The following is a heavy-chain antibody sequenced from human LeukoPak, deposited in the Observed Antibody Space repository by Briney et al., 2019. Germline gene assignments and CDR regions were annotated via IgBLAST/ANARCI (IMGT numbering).Heavy chain of an antibody. Sequence: GGSLRLSCVGSGFTFSSFWMTWVRQAPGKGLEWVANIKVDGSEKHYADSVKGRFTISRDNAKNSLYLQINSPTAEDTAVYYCASGSKLDYWGQGTLVTVSS. CDR1: GFTFSSFW. J-gene: IGHJ4*02. CDR3: ASGSKLDY. CDR2: IKVDGSEK. V-gene: IGHV3-7*01. D-gene: IGHD3-10*01.